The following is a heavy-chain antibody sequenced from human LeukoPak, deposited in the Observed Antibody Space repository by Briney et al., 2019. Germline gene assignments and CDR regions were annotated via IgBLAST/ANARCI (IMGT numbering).Heavy chain of an antibody. CDR3: ARDGDPYYYDSSGYPSSSEYFQH. CDR2: ISSSGSTI. V-gene: IGHV3-48*03. D-gene: IGHD3-22*01. Sequence: PGGSLRLSCAASGFTFSSYEMNWVRQAPGKGLEWVSYISSSGSTIYCADSVKGRFTISRDNAKNSLYLQMNSLRAEDTAVYYCARDGDPYYYDSSGYPSSSEYFQHWGQGTLVTVSS. CDR1: GFTFSSYE. J-gene: IGHJ1*01.